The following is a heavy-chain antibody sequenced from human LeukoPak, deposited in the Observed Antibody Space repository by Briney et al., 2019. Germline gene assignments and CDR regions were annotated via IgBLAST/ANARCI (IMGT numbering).Heavy chain of an antibody. Sequence: ASVKVSCKASGYTFTSYGISWVRQAPGQGLEWMGWISGYNGNTGYAQKLQGRVTMTTDTSTSTAYMELRSLRSDDTAFYYCARAGCRDSSWCPDYWRQGTLVTVSS. D-gene: IGHD6-13*01. J-gene: IGHJ4*02. CDR3: ARAGCRDSSWCPDY. V-gene: IGHV1-18*01. CDR2: ISGYNGNT. CDR1: GYTFTSYG.